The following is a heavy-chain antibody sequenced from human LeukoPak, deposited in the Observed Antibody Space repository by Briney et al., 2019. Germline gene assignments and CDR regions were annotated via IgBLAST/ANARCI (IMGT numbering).Heavy chain of an antibody. D-gene: IGHD5-18*01. V-gene: IGHV4-38-2*02. CDR1: NYYVNSGFR. Sequence: SETLSLTYTVSNYYVNSGFRWGWIRQSPEKGLEWIGSISYSGTTYYSPSLKSRVTISADMSKNQFSLQLSSVTAADTAVYYCARVPGGYSYGYSDPWGQGTLVTVSS. CDR3: ARVPGGYSYGYSDP. CDR2: ISYSGTT. J-gene: IGHJ5*02.